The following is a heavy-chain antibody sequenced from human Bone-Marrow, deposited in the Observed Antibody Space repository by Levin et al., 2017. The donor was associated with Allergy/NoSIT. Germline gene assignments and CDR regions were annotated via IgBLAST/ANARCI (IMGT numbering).Heavy chain of an antibody. J-gene: IGHJ4*02. V-gene: IGHV3-33*01. CDR2: IWYDGSNK. Sequence: GESLKISCAASGFTFSSYGMHWVRQAPGKGLEWVAVIWYDGSNKYYADSVKGRFTISRDNSKNTLYLQMNSLRAEDTAVYYCARARYSSGWYGVDYWGQGTLVTVSS. CDR1: GFTFSSYG. D-gene: IGHD6-19*01. CDR3: ARARYSSGWYGVDY.